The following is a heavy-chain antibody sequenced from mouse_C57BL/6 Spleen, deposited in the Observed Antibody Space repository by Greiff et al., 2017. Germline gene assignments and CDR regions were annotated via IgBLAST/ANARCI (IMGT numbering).Heavy chain of an antibody. Sequence: VQLQQSGAELVKPGASVKISCKASGYAFSSYWMNWVKQRPGKGLEWIGQIYPGDGDTNYNGKFKGKATLTADKSSSTAYMQLSSLTSEDSAVYFCARGTTVVPYAMDYWGQGTSVTVSS. CDR2: IYPGDGDT. J-gene: IGHJ4*01. CDR3: ARGTTVVPYAMDY. D-gene: IGHD1-1*01. CDR1: GYAFSSYW. V-gene: IGHV1-80*01.